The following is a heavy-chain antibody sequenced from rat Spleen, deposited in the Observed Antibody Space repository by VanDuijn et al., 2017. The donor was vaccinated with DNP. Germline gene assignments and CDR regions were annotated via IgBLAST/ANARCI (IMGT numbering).Heavy chain of an antibody. V-gene: IGHV5-7*01. CDR1: GFTFSDYA. CDR2: IIYDGSST. Sequence: EVQLVESGGGLVQPGRSMKLSCAASGFTFSDYAMAWVRQSPKKGLEWVATIIYDGSSTYYPDSVKGRFTISRDNAKSTLYLQMNSLRSEDTATYYCTRTTGIPHVMDAWGQGASVTVSS. D-gene: IGHD1-9*01. J-gene: IGHJ4*01. CDR3: TRTTGIPHVMDA.